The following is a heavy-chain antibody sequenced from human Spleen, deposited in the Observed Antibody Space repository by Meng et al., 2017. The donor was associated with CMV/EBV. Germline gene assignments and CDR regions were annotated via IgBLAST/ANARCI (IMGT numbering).Heavy chain of an antibody. CDR3: AHRRSRGVHPENWFDP. CDR2: IYWNDDK. D-gene: IGHD3-10*01. V-gene: IGHV2-5*01. CDR1: FSLGTSGVG. Sequence: FSLGTSGVGVGWIRQPPGKALEWLAVIYWNDDKRYSPSLKSRLTITKDTSKNQVVLTMTNMDPVDTATYYCAHRRSRGVHPENWFDPWGQGTLVTVSS. J-gene: IGHJ5*02.